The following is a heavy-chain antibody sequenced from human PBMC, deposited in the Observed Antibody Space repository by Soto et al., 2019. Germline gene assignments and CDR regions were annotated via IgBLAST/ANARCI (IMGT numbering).Heavy chain of an antibody. CDR3: AKGRREADV. J-gene: IGHJ6*02. CDR1: GFTFSSYG. V-gene: IGHV3-30*18. CDR2: ISYDGSNK. Sequence: GGSLRLSCAASGFTFSSYGMHWVRQAPGKGLEWVAVISYDGSNKYYADSVKGRFTISRDNSKNTLYLQMNSLRAEDTAVYYCAKGRREADVWGQGTTVTVSS.